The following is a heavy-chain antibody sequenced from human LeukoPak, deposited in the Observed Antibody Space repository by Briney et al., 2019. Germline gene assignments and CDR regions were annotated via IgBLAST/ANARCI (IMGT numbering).Heavy chain of an antibody. J-gene: IGHJ3*02. D-gene: IGHD6-13*01. CDR2: INHSGST. CDR1: GGSFSGYY. Sequence: PSETLSLTCAVYGGSFSGYYWSWIRQPPGKGLEWIGEINHSGSTNYNPSLKSRVTISVDTFKNQFSLKLSSVTAADTAVYYCARGRRPYSSSWKDAFDIWGQGTMVTVSS. CDR3: ARGRRPYSSSWKDAFDI. V-gene: IGHV4-34*01.